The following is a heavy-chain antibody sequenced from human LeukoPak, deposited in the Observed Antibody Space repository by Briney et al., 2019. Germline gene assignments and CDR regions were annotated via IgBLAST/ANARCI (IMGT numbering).Heavy chain of an antibody. V-gene: IGHV3-30*04. J-gene: IGHJ4*02. CDR2: ISYGGSNK. D-gene: IGHD2-2*01. CDR1: GFTFSSYA. CDR3: ARDRGIVVVPAAIAGVFDY. Sequence: GGSLRLSCAASGFTFSSYAMHWVRQARGKGLEWVAVISYGGSNKYYAYSVKGRFTTSRDNSKNTLFLQMNSLSAEATAVYYCARDRGIVVVPAAIAGVFDYWGQGTMVTVSS.